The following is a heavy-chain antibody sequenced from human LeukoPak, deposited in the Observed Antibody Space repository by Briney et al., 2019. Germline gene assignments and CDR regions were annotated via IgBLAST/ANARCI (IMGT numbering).Heavy chain of an antibody. J-gene: IGHJ4*02. CDR3: ARVGGAAAGFNY. V-gene: IGHV4-34*01. D-gene: IGHD6-13*01. Sequence: PSETLSLTCAVYGGSFSGYYWSWIRQPPGKGLEWIGEINRSGSTNYNPSLKSRATISVDTSKNQFSLKLSSVTAADTAVYYCARVGGAAAGFNYWGQGTLVTVSS. CDR1: GGSFSGYY. CDR2: INRSGST.